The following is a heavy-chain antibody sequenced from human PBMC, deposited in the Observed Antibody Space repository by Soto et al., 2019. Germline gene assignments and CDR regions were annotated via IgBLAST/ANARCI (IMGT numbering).Heavy chain of an antibody. CDR3: ARPSSSSWSKIAFDI. J-gene: IGHJ3*02. Sequence: GESLKISCKGSGYSFTSYWIGWVRQMPGKGLEWMGIIYPGDSDTRYSPSFQGQVTISADKSISTAYLQWSSLKASDTAMYYCARPSSSSWSKIAFDIWGQGTMVTVSS. D-gene: IGHD6-13*01. V-gene: IGHV5-51*01. CDR1: GYSFTSYW. CDR2: IYPGDSDT.